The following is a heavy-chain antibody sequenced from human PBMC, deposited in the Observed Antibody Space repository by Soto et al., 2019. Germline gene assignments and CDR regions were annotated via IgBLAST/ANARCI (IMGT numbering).Heavy chain of an antibody. D-gene: IGHD3-3*01. J-gene: IGHJ4*02. CDR1: GFSLTTSGVG. CDR3: AHRVLRSVFALVTTTAIYFDF. V-gene: IGHV2-5*02. Sequence: QITLNESGPTQVKPRQTLTLTCTFSGFSLTTSGVGVGWIRQSPGKAPEWLALIYWDDDKRYSPSLKSRLNITKDTSKNHVAQTMADLDPADTATYYCAHRVLRSVFALVTTTAIYFDFWGQGTPGAVSS. CDR2: IYWDDDK.